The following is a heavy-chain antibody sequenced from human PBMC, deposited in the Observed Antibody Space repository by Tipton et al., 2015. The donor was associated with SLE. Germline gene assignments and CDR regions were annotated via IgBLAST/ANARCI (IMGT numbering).Heavy chain of an antibody. D-gene: IGHD6-13*01. CDR2: IYDSGSS. Sequence: LRLSCTVSGGSISSHYWSWIRQPPGKGLEWIGYIYDSGSSHYNASLKSRVAISVDTSKKQLSLKLTSVTAADTAVYYCARYRQLGIWYYFDSWGQGTLVTVSS. CDR1: GGSISSHY. CDR3: ARYRQLGIWYYFDS. J-gene: IGHJ4*02. V-gene: IGHV4-59*11.